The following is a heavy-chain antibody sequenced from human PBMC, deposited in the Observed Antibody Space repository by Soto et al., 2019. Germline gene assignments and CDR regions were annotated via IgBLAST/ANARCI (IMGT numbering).Heavy chain of an antibody. D-gene: IGHD5-12*01. Sequence: SETLSLTCTVSGGSISSSSYYWGWIRQPPGKGLEWIGSIYYSGSTYYNPSLKSRVTISVDTSKNQFSLKLSSVTAADTAVYYCARHGNLGEDSGYDFYYYYYYMDVWGKGTTVTVSS. CDR3: ARHGNLGEDSGYDFYYYYYYMDV. J-gene: IGHJ6*03. V-gene: IGHV4-39*01. CDR2: IYYSGST. CDR1: GGSISSSSYY.